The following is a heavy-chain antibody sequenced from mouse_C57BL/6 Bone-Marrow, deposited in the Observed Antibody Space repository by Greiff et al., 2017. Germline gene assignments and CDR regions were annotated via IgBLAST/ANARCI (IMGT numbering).Heavy chain of an antibody. Sequence: EVHLVASGGDLVKPGGSLKLSCAASGFTFSSYGMSWVRQTPDKRLEWVATISSGGSYTYYPDSVKGRFTISRDNAKNTLYLQMSSLKSEDTAMYYCARIYDGYYWYFDVWGTGTTVTVSS. CDR3: ARIYDGYYWYFDV. CDR2: ISSGGSYT. J-gene: IGHJ1*03. D-gene: IGHD2-3*01. V-gene: IGHV5-6*01. CDR1: GFTFSSYG.